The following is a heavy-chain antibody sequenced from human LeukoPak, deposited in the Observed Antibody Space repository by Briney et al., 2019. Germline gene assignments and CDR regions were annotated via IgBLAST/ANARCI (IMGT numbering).Heavy chain of an antibody. Sequence: GGSLRLSCAASGFTVSSNYMSWVRQAPGKGLEWVSVIYSGGSTYYADSVKGRFTISRDNSKNTLYLQMNSRRAEDTAVYYCYGSGKVGTEHDYWGQGTLVTVSS. CDR3: YGSGKVGTEHDY. V-gene: IGHV3-66*01. CDR2: IYSGGST. D-gene: IGHD3-10*01. CDR1: GFTVSSNY. J-gene: IGHJ4*02.